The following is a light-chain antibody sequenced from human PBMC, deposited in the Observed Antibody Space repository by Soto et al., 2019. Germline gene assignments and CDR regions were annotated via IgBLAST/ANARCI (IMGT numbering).Light chain of an antibody. CDR2: DVS. CDR3: QQRSSWPLT. CDR1: QRVSTY. V-gene: IGKV3-11*01. Sequence: EIVLTQAPATLSLSPGERATLSCRASQRVSTYLARYQQKPGQAPRLLIYDVSNRATGIPARFSGSGSATDFTLTISSLEPEDFAVYYCQQRSSWPLTFGGGTKVEI. J-gene: IGKJ4*01.